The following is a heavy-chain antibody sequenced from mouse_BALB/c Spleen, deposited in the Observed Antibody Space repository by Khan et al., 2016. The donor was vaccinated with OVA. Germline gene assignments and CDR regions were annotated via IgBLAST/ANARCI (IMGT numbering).Heavy chain of an antibody. CDR1: GFTFSTYG. V-gene: IGHV5-6*01. CDR3: ASNLTGSFAY. CDR2: INSDGYYT. D-gene: IGHD4-1*01. Sequence: EVQGVESGGDLMKPGGSLKLSCAASGFTFSTYGMSWVRQTPDKRLEWVATINSDGYYTYYPDSVQGRFTISRNNAKNTLHLQMSRRKYEDTAMYYCASNLTGSFAYWGQGTLVTVSA. J-gene: IGHJ3*01.